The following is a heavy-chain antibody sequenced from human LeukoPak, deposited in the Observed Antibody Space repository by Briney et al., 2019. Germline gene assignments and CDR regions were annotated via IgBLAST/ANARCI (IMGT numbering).Heavy chain of an antibody. CDR1: GGSISSGGYY. CDR2: IYYSGST. J-gene: IGHJ4*02. V-gene: IGHV4-31*03. CDR3: ARDLVSVAGSIDY. D-gene: IGHD2-15*01. Sequence: PSETLSLTCTVSGGSISSGGYYWSWIRQHPGKGLEWIGYIYYSGSTYYNPSLKSRVTISVDTSKNQFSLKLSSVTAADTAVYYCARDLVSVAGSIDYWGQGTLVTVSS.